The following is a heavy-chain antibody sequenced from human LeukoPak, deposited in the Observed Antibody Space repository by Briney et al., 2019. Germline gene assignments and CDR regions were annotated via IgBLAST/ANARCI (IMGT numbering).Heavy chain of an antibody. D-gene: IGHD1-7*01. Sequence: PGGSLRLSRAASGFIFRSYWMVWVRQAPGKGREWVASIDEHGFKTYFAASVTGRFTISKDTAKNSLDLQMNSLRAEDTAVYYCARDGITCTRDYWGQGALVTVSS. CDR1: GFIFRSYW. V-gene: IGHV3-7*01. J-gene: IGHJ4*02. CDR2: IDEHGFKT. CDR3: ARDGITCTRDY.